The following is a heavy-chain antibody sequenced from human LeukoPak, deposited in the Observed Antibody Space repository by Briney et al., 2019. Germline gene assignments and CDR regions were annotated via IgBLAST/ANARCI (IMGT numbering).Heavy chain of an antibody. D-gene: IGHD6-19*01. CDR3: ARTSSGWYAGDIDY. Sequence: GGSLRLSCAASGFTFSSYSMNWVRQAPGKGLEWVSSISSSSSYIYYADSVKGRFTISRDNAKNSLYLQMNSLRAEDTAVYYCARTSSGWYAGDIDYWGQGTLVTVSS. CDR1: GFTFSSYS. CDR2: ISSSSSYI. J-gene: IGHJ4*02. V-gene: IGHV3-21*01.